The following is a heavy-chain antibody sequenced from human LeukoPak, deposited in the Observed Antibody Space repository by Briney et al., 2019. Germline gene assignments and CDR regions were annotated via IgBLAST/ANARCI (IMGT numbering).Heavy chain of an antibody. CDR1: GGSISSGSYH. CDR3: ARTHDYGGNTDFDY. J-gene: IGHJ4*02. V-gene: IGHV4-31*03. Sequence: SETLSLTCTVSGGSISSGSYHWSWIRQHPGKGLEWIGYIYYSGSTYYNSSLKSRVTISVDTSKNQFSLKLSSVTAADTAVYFCARTHDYGGNTDFDYWGQGILVTVSS. D-gene: IGHD4-23*01. CDR2: IYYSGST.